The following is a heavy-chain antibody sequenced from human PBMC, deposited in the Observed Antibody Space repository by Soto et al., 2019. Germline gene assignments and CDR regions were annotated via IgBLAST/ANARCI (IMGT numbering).Heavy chain of an antibody. D-gene: IGHD4-17*01. CDR1: GFTLSNYG. J-gene: IGHJ4*02. CDR3: VRDPATVTPYFDY. V-gene: IGHV3-33*01. Sequence: PGGSLRLSCAAFGFTLSNYGMNWVRQAPGKGLEWVAGIRYDGSKKYYADSVKGRFTISKDNSKLDLQMNSLRGEDTAVYYCVRDPATVTPYFDYWGLGTLVTVSS. CDR2: IRYDGSKK.